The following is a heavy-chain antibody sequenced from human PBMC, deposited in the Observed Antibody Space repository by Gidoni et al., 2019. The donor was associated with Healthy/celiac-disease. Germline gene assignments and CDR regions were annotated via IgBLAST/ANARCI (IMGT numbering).Heavy chain of an antibody. J-gene: IGHJ4*02. CDR3: ARAYVRFKYYFDY. CDR2: IYHSGST. V-gene: IGHV4-4*02. Sequence: QVQLPESGPGLVQPSGPLSLTCAVSGGSISSSNWWSWVRQPPGKVLGWMGEIYHSGSTNYNPSLKKRVTISVDKSKNQFSLKLSSVTAADTAVYYCARAYVRFKYYFDYWGQKTLVTVSS. CDR1: GGSISSSNW. D-gene: IGHD3-16*01.